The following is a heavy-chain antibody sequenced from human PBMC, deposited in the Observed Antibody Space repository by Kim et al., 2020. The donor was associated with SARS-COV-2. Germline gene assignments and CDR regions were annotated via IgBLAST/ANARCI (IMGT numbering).Heavy chain of an antibody. J-gene: IGHJ5*02. CDR2: IYYSGST. Sequence: SETLSLTCTVSGGSISSYYLSWIRQPPGKGLEWIGAIYYSGSTNHNPSLKSRVTISVDTTKNQFSLKLSSVTAADTAVYYCARGDGSSWRNCFDPWGQGTLVTVSS. D-gene: IGHD6-13*01. CDR3: ARGDGSSWRNCFDP. CDR1: GGSISSYY. V-gene: IGHV4-59*01.